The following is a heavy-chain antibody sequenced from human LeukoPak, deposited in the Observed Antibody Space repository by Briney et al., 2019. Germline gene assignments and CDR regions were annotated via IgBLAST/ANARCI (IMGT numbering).Heavy chain of an antibody. Sequence: SETLSLTCTVSGGSISSSSYYWGWIRQPPGKGLEWIGSIYYSGSTYYNPSLKSRVTISVDTSKNQFSLKLSSVTAADTAVYYCAGRYCSSTSCYIRLFDYWGQGTLVTVSS. CDR1: GGSISSSSYY. D-gene: IGHD2-2*02. V-gene: IGHV4-39*01. CDR2: IYYSGST. CDR3: AGRYCSSTSCYIRLFDY. J-gene: IGHJ4*02.